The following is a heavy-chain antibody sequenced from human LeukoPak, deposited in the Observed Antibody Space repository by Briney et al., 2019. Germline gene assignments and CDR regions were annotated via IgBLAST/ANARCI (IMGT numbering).Heavy chain of an antibody. CDR1: GASISNFY. D-gene: IGHD3-10*01. V-gene: IGHV4-59*01. Sequence: KPSETLSLTCTVSGASISNFYWSWIRQPPGKGLEWIGEVYYSGTTKYNPSLKSRVTISVDASKYQFSLKLSSVTAADTAVYYCARALRVKFDYWGQGTLLTVSS. CDR2: VYYSGTT. J-gene: IGHJ4*02. CDR3: ARALRVKFDY.